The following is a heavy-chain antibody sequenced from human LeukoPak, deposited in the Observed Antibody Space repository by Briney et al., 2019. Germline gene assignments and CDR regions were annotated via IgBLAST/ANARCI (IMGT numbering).Heavy chain of an antibody. Sequence: GESLKISCKADGFVFTNYWIAWVRQMPGKGLEWMGLIYPGDSESRYNPSFQGQVTMSVDKSTATAYLQWSSLKASDTAIYYCSRRAYCGGDCYSLRNNWFDPWGQGTLATVSS. D-gene: IGHD2-21*02. V-gene: IGHV5-51*01. CDR1: GFVFTNYW. CDR3: SRRAYCGGDCYSLRNNWFDP. CDR2: IYPGDSES. J-gene: IGHJ5*02.